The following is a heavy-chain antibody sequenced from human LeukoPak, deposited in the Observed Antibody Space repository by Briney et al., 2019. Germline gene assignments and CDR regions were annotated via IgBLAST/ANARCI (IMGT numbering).Heavy chain of an antibody. CDR1: GFTFSDYT. J-gene: IGHJ3*02. Sequence: GGSLRLSCSASGFTFSDYTMNWVRLAPGKGLEWVSSISGSSNYIYYADSVKGRFTISRGNTKNSLYLQMNSLRVEDTAVYYCARDESGDNDAFDIWGQGTMVTVSS. CDR2: ISGSSNYI. CDR3: ARDESGDNDAFDI. V-gene: IGHV3-21*06. D-gene: IGHD2-21*01.